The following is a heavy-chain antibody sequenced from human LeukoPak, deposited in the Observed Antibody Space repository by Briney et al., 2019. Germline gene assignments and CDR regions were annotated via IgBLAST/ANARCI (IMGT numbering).Heavy chain of an antibody. CDR3: ARLASGSYYNIPYFDY. Sequence: GGSLRLSCAASGLTFSDFWMHWVRQPPGKGLVWVALVKGDGRTTIYADSVKGRFTISRDNAKNTLYLQMNSLRADDTAVYYCARLASGSYYNIPYFDYWGQGTLVSVSS. CDR1: GLTFSDFW. D-gene: IGHD3-10*01. J-gene: IGHJ4*02. CDR2: VKGDGRTT. V-gene: IGHV3-74*01.